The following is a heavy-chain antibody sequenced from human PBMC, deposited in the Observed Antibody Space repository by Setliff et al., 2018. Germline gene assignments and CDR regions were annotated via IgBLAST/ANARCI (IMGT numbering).Heavy chain of an antibody. D-gene: IGHD6-19*01. Sequence: PSETLSLTCTVSGGSITDENSWWAWIRQPAGKRPEWLGLIYIRGGTDYNPSLKSRVTISLDTSRNQFPLNLTSVTAADTAVYYCAVDHVTNIAESGYGYTRIDPWGQGIPVTAPQ. CDR2: IYIRGGT. J-gene: IGHJ5*02. V-gene: IGHV4-61*02. CDR3: AVDHVTNIAESGYGYTRIDP. CDR1: GGSITDENSW.